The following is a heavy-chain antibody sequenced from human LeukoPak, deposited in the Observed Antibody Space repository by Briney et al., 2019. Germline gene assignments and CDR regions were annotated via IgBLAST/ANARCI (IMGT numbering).Heavy chain of an antibody. CDR1: GGSISSYY. Sequence: SETLSLTCTVSGGSISSYYWSWLRQPPGKGLGWIGYIYYSGSTNYNPSLKSRVTISVDTSKNQFSLKLSSVTAADTAVYYCARGELRRGWFDPWGQGTLVTVSS. D-gene: IGHD1-7*01. V-gene: IGHV4-59*01. CDR2: IYYSGST. J-gene: IGHJ5*02. CDR3: ARGELRRGWFDP.